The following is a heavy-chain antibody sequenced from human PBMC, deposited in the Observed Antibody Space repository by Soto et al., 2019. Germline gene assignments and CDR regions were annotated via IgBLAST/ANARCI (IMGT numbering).Heavy chain of an antibody. V-gene: IGHV1-18*01. CDR2: ISAYNGNT. CDR3: ASVKYSPPYYYYYGMDV. CDR1: GYTFTSYG. D-gene: IGHD5-18*01. J-gene: IGHJ6*02. Sequence: QVQLVQSGAEVKKPGASVKVSCKASGYTFTSYGISWVRQAPGQGLEWMGWISAYNGNTNYAQKLQGRVTMTTDTSTSTAYMELRSLRSDDTAVYYCASVKYSPPYYYYYGMDVWGHGTTVTVSS.